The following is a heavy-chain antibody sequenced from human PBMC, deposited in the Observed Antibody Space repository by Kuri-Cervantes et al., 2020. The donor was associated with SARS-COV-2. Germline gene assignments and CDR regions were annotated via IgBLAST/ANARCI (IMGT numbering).Heavy chain of an antibody. Sequence: SETLSLTCAVYGGSFSGYYWSWIRQPPGKGLEWIGEINHSGSTNYNPSLKSRVTISVDTYNNQFSLRLSSVTAADTAVYYCARPGGFLDVWGKGTTVTVSS. V-gene: IGHV4-34*01. CDR3: ARPGGFLDV. D-gene: IGHD4-23*01. CDR2: INHSGST. J-gene: IGHJ6*04. CDR1: GGSFSGYY.